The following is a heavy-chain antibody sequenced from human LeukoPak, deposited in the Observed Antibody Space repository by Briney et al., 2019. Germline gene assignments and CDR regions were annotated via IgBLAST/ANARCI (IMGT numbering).Heavy chain of an antibody. V-gene: IGHV3-48*03. J-gene: IGHJ4*02. CDR2: ISSSGSTI. Sequence: PGGSLRLSCAASGFTFSSYEMNWVRQAPGKGLEWVSYISSSGSTIYYADSVKGRFTISRDNGKNSLYLHMSSLRDEDTAVYYCARYGRLGGESFDYWGQGTLVTVSS. D-gene: IGHD2-21*01. CDR1: GFTFSSYE. CDR3: ARYGRLGGESFDY.